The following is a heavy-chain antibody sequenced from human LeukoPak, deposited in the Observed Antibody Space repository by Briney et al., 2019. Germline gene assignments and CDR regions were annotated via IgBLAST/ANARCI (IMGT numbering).Heavy chain of an antibody. D-gene: IGHD3-16*01. CDR1: GYSISSGYY. CDR3: ARGPLLGAFDI. J-gene: IGHJ3*02. Sequence: SETLSLTCAVSGYSISSGYYWSWIRQPPGKGLEWIGYIYYSGSTYYNPSLKSRVTISVDTSKNQFSLKLSSVTAADTAVYYCARGPLLGAFDIWGQGTMVTVSS. CDR2: IYYSGST. V-gene: IGHV4-30-4*08.